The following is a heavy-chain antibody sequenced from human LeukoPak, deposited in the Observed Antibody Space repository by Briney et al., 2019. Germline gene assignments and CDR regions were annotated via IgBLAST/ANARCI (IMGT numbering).Heavy chain of an antibody. J-gene: IGHJ6*04. CDR1: GYTFTGYY. V-gene: IGHV1-2*06. CDR3: ARDFCGGDCYSRSTYMDV. CDR2: INPNSGGA. D-gene: IGHD2-21*02. Sequence: ASVKVSCKASGYTFTGYYMHWVRQAPGQGLEWMGRINPNSGGANYAQKFQGRVTMTRATSISTAYMELSRLRSDDTAVYHCARDFCGGDCYSRSTYMDVWGKGTTVTVSS.